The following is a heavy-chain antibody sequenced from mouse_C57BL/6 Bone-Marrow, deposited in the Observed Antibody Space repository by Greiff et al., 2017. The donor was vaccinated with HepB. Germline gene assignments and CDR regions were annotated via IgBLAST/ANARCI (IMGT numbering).Heavy chain of an antibody. Sequence: QVQLKQPGAELVKPGASVKLSCKASGYTFTSYWMQWVKQRPGQGLEWIGEIDPSDSYTNYNQKFKGKATLTVDTSSSTAYMQLSSLTSEDSAVYYCGRGFAYWGQGTLVTVSA. J-gene: IGHJ3*01. CDR2: IDPSDSYT. CDR1: GYTFTSYW. CDR3: GRGFAY. V-gene: IGHV1-50*01.